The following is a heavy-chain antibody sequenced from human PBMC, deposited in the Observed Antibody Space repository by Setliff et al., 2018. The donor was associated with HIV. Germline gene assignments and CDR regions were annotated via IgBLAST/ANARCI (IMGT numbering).Heavy chain of an antibody. D-gene: IGHD3-22*01. J-gene: IGHJ3*02. V-gene: IGHV4-38-2*01. CDR2: IYHSGIT. CDR3: ARRGDSSSYLYAFEI. Sequence: SETLSLTCAVSGYYISSGYYWAWIRQPPGKGLEWIGSIYHSGITYYNPSLKSRVTISVDTSKNQFSLKVSSVTAADTAVYYCARRGDSSSYLYAFEIWGQGTMVTVSS. CDR1: GYYISSGYY.